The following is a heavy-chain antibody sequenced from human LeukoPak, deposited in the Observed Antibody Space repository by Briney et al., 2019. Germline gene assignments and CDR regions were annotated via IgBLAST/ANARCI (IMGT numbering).Heavy chain of an antibody. CDR1: GFTFSSYS. V-gene: IGHV3-21*01. Sequence: GGSLRLSCAASGFTFSSYSMNWVRQAPGKGLEWVSSISSSSSYIYYADSVKGRFTISRDNAKNSLYLQMNSLRAEDTAVYYCARDPIGGLYYYYMDVWGRGTTVTVSS. D-gene: IGHD4-23*01. CDR2: ISSSSSYI. CDR3: ARDPIGGLYYYYMDV. J-gene: IGHJ6*03.